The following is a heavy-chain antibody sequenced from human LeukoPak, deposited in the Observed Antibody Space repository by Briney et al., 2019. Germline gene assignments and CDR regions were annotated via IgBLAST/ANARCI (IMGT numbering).Heavy chain of an antibody. CDR3: AKDQNYYDSSGQRPLFDY. V-gene: IGHV3-23*01. CDR1: GFTFSSYG. Sequence: PGGSLRLSCAASGFTFSSYGMSWVRQAPGKGLEWVSAISDSGAYTYYADSVKGRFTISRDNSKSTLYLQMNSLRAEDTAVYYCAKDQNYYDSSGQRPLFDYWGQGTLVTVSS. CDR2: ISDSGAYT. J-gene: IGHJ4*02. D-gene: IGHD3-22*01.